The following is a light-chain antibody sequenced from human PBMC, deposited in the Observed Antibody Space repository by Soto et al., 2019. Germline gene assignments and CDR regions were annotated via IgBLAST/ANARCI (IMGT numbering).Light chain of an antibody. CDR2: EVS. J-gene: IGLJ2*01. Sequence: QSALTQPPSASGSPGQSVTISCTGTSSDVGGYNYVSWYQQHPGKAPKLLIYEVSKRPSGFPDRFSGSKSGNTASLTVSGLQAEDEDDYYCSSYAGSNNFVVFGGGTKLTV. V-gene: IGLV2-8*01. CDR1: SSDVGGYNY. CDR3: SSYAGSNNFVV.